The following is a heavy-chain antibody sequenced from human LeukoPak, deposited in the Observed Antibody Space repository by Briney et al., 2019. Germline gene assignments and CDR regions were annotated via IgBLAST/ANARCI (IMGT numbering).Heavy chain of an antibody. CDR1: GFTFSDYY. Sequence: GSLRLSCAASGFTFSDYYMSWIRQAPGKGLEWVTAISGSGGSTYYADSVKGRFTISRDNSKNTLYLQMKSRRDADTAVYYCAKGPHFYDSSGPLDYWGQGTLVTVSS. D-gene: IGHD3-22*01. J-gene: IGHJ4*02. CDR2: ISGSGGST. V-gene: IGHV3-23*01. CDR3: AKGPHFYDSSGPLDY.